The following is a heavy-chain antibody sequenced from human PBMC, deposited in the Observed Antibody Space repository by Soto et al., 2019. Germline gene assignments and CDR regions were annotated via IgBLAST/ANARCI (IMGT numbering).Heavy chain of an antibody. CDR1: GFTFSSYA. CDR3: AKVELNVVVTESTLGY. D-gene: IGHD2-21*02. CDR2: ISGSGGST. J-gene: IGHJ4*02. Sequence: EVQLLESGGGLVQPGGSLRLSCAASGFTFSSYAMSWVRQAPGKGLEWVSAISGSGGSTYYADSVKGRFTISRGNSKKTLYLEMNSLRAVDTAVYYCAKVELNVVVTESTLGYWGQGTLVTVSS. V-gene: IGHV3-23*01.